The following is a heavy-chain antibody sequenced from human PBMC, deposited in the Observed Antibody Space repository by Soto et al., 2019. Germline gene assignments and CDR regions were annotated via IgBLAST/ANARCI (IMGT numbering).Heavy chain of an antibody. D-gene: IGHD3-10*01. CDR2: ISYDGSNK. V-gene: IGHV3-30*18. J-gene: IGHJ6*02. CDR1: GFTFSSYG. Sequence: GGSLRLSCAASGFTFSSYGMHWVRQAPGKGLEWVAVISYDGSNKYYADSVKGRFTISRDNSKNTLYLQMNSLRAEDTAVYYCEKEALTGYYYYGMDVWGQGTKVTVYS. CDR3: EKEALTGYYYYGMDV.